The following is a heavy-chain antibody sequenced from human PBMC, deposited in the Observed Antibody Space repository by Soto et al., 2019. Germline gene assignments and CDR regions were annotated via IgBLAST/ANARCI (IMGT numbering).Heavy chain of an antibody. CDR1: GFTFSSYG. Sequence: QVQLVESGGGVVQPGRSLRLSCAASGFTFSSYGMHWVRQAPGKGLEWVAVISYDGSNKYYADSVKGRFTISRDNSKNTLYLQMNSLRAEDTAVYYCAKPAVAGLEVDYFDYWGQGTLVTVSS. CDR2: ISYDGSNK. CDR3: AKPAVAGLEVDYFDY. J-gene: IGHJ4*02. V-gene: IGHV3-30*18. D-gene: IGHD6-19*01.